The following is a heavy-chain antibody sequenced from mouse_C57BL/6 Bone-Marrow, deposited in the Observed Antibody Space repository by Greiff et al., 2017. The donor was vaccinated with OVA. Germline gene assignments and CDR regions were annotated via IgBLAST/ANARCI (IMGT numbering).Heavy chain of an antibody. D-gene: IGHD2-1*01. CDR3: AQEGPIYTYYFDY. J-gene: IGHJ2*01. CDR2: ISYDGSN. Sequence: VQLKESGPGLVKPSQSLSLTCSVTGYSITSGYYWNWIRQFPGNKLEWMCYISYDGSNNYNPSLKNRISITRDTSKNQFFLKLNSVTTEDTATYNCAQEGPIYTYYFDYWGQGTPLTVSS. CDR1: GYSITSGYY. V-gene: IGHV3-6*01.